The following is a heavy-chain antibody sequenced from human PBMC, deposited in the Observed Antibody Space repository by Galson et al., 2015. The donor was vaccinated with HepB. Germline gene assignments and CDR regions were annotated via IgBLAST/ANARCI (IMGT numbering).Heavy chain of an antibody. V-gene: IGHV1-69*13. CDR3: ARVYGDYYFDY. J-gene: IGHJ4*02. CDR1: GVIFSRYA. CDR2: IIPLFGSA. Sequence: SVKVSCKASGVIFSRYAISWLRQAPGQGLEWMGGIIPLFGSANYAQKFQGRVTITADESTSTAYMELSSLRSEDTAVYYCARVYGDYYFDYWGQGTLVTVSS. D-gene: IGHD4-17*01.